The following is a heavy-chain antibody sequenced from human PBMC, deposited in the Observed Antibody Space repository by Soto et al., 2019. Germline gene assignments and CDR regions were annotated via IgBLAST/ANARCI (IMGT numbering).Heavy chain of an antibody. CDR2: VYYSGST. D-gene: IGHD1-26*01. Sequence: QVQLQESGPGLVKPSETLSLTCTVSGDSISSSNYYWGWIRQPPGKGLEWIGSVYYSGSTYYNPSLKSRVTISVDTSKNQFSLKLRSVTAADTTVYYCARHRGWELLSWFDPWGQGTLVTVSS. J-gene: IGHJ5*02. CDR1: GDSISSSNYY. CDR3: ARHRGWELLSWFDP. V-gene: IGHV4-39*01.